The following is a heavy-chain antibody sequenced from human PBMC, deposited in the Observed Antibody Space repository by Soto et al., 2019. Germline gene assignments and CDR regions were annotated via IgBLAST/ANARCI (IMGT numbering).Heavy chain of an antibody. Sequence: QVQLVESGGDVVQPGRSLRLSCAASGFTFSSYAMHWVRQAPGKGLEWVAVISYDGSNKYYADSVKGRFTISRDNSKNTLYLQMNSLRAEDTAVYYCARGIHYYDSIGRDYWGQGTLVTVSS. CDR1: GFTFSSYA. D-gene: IGHD3-22*01. CDR3: ARGIHYYDSIGRDY. J-gene: IGHJ4*02. V-gene: IGHV3-30-3*01. CDR2: ISYDGSNK.